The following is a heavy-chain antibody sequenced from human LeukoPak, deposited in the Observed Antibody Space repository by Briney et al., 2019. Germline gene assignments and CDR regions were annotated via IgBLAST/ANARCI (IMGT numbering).Heavy chain of an antibody. CDR2: IKSKTDGGTT. D-gene: IGHD3-22*01. Sequence: GGSLRLSCAASGFTFSNAWMSWVRQAPGKGLEWVGRIKSKTDGGTTDYAAPVKGRFTISRDDSKNTPYLQMNSLKTEDTAAYYCTTHYYDSSGYYFDDAFDIWGQGTMVTVSS. CDR1: GFTFSNAW. CDR3: TTHYYDSSGYYFDDAFDI. J-gene: IGHJ3*02. V-gene: IGHV3-15*01.